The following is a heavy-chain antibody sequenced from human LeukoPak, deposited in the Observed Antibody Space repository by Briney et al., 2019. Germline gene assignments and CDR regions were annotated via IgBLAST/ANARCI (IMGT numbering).Heavy chain of an antibody. D-gene: IGHD6-19*01. CDR1: GFSLSTTGVG. J-gene: IGHJ4*02. CDR2: IYWDNDK. Sequence: SGPTLVNPTQTLTLTCTFSGFSLSTTGVGVGWIRQPPGKALEWLALIYWDNDKRYSPSLKSRLTITKDTSKNQVVLTMTNMDPVDTATYYCAHLKRGIALAGSGFDYWGQGTLVTVSS. V-gene: IGHV2-5*02. CDR3: AHLKRGIALAGSGFDY.